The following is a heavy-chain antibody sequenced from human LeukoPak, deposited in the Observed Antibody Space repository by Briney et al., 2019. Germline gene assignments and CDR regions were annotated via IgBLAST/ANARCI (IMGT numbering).Heavy chain of an antibody. D-gene: IGHD6-13*01. CDR1: GGSISSGAYY. J-gene: IGHJ4*02. Sequence: SQTLSLTCTVSGGSISSGAYYWSWIRQHPGEGLEWIGYIYNSGSAYYNPSLKSRVTISVDTSENHFSPKLTSVTAADTAVYYCARGRTGAAGGLDYWGQGTLVAVSS. CDR3: ARGRTGAAGGLDY. V-gene: IGHV4-31*03. CDR2: IYNSGSA.